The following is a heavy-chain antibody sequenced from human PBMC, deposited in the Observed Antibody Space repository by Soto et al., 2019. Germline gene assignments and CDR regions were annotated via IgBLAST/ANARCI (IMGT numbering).Heavy chain of an antibody. J-gene: IGHJ6*02. CDR1: GYTFTSYY. CDR3: AGDYDFWSGYPSLYYYYDMDV. Sequence: QVQLVQSGAEVKKPGASVKVSCKASGYTFTSYYMHWVRQAPGQGLEWMGIINPSGGSTSYAQKDQGRGTMPKDTTTRAVYMELSSLSSDDTAVYYCAGDYDFWSGYPSLYYYYDMDVCGQGTTVAVSS. CDR2: INPSGGST. D-gene: IGHD3-3*01. V-gene: IGHV1-46*01.